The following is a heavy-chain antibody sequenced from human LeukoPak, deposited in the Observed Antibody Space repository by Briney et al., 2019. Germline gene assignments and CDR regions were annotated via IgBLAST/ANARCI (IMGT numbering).Heavy chain of an antibody. J-gene: IGHJ6*04. CDR1: GFTFSSYA. CDR3: ASPRGGYGSGSYYFYYGIDV. D-gene: IGHD3-10*01. V-gene: IGHV3-30*04. CDR2: ISYDGSNK. Sequence: PGRSLRLSCAASGFTFSSYAMHWVRQAPGKGLEWVAVISYDGSNKYYADSVKGRFTLSRDNSKNTLYLQMNSLRAEDTAVYYCASPRGGYGSGSYYFYYGIDVWGKGTTVTVSS.